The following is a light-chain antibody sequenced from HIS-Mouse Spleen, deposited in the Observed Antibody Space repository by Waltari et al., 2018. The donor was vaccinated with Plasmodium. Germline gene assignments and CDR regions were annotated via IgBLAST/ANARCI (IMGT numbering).Light chain of an antibody. CDR2: GAS. CDR1: QSVSSN. CDR3: QQYNNWSFT. Sequence: EIVMTQSQATLSVSPGERATLSCRASQSVSSNLAWYQQKPGQAPRLLIYGASTRATGIPARFSGSVSGTEFTLTISSLQSEDFAVYYCQQYNNWSFTFGPGTKVDIK. J-gene: IGKJ3*01. V-gene: IGKV3-15*01.